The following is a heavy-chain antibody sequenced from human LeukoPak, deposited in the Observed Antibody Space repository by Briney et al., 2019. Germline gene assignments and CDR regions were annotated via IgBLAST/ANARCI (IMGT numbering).Heavy chain of an antibody. Sequence: GGSLRLSCAASGFTFSSYGMHWVRQAPGKGLEWVAFIRYDGSNKYYADSVKGRFTISRDNSKNTLYLQMNSLRAEDTAVYYCAKDVGFGYDYGIHWGQGTLVTVSS. CDR1: GFTFSSYG. CDR2: IRYDGSNK. V-gene: IGHV3-30*02. CDR3: AKDVGFGYDYGIH. D-gene: IGHD5-12*01. J-gene: IGHJ4*02.